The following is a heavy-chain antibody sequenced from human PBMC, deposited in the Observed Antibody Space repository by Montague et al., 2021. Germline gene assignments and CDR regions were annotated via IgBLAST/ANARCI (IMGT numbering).Heavy chain of an antibody. CDR2: MFYGGAT. D-gene: IGHD3-10*01. Sequence: SETLSLTCTVSSGSIFHAHWSWVRSPPGKGLEWLGSMFYGGATSNNPSLKSRVTMSIDTSTNQFSLKLCFVTAADTAVYYCAKQDYFVSGTSYKGFDPWGQGILVTVSS. V-gene: IGHV4-59*08. CDR1: SGSIFHAH. J-gene: IGHJ5*02. CDR3: AKQDYFVSGTSYKGFDP.